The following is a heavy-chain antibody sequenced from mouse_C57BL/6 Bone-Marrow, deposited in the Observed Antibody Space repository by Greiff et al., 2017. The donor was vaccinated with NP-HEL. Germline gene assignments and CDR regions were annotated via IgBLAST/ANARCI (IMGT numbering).Heavy chain of an antibody. J-gene: IGHJ1*03. CDR3: ARRDEDYYGSSYVWYFDV. CDR2: IYWDDDK. Sequence: VKLMESGPGLLQSSQTLSLTCSFSGFSLSTSGMGVGWLRQPSGKGLEWLAHIYWDDDKRYNPSLKSRLTISKDTSRNQVFLKITSVDNADTATDYCARRDEDYYGSSYVWYFDVWGTGTSVTVSS. D-gene: IGHD1-1*01. V-gene: IGHV8-12*01. CDR1: GFSLSTSGMG.